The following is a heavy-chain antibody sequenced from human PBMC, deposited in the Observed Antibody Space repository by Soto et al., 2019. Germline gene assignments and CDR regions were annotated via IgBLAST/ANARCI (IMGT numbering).Heavy chain of an antibody. CDR1: GFTFSSYA. V-gene: IGHV3-23*01. CDR2: ISGSGGST. CDR3: ANGWFGELAHTYYYYGMDV. J-gene: IGHJ6*02. D-gene: IGHD3-10*01. Sequence: GGSLRLSCAASGFTFSSYAMSWVRQAPGKGLEWVSAISGSGGSTYYADSVKGRFTISRDNSKNTLYLQMNSLRAEDTAVYYCANGWFGELAHTYYYYGMDVWGQGTTVTVSS.